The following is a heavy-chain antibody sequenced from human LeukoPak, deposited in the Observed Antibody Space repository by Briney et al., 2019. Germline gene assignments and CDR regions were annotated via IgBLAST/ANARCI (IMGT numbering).Heavy chain of an antibody. Sequence: SETLSLTCAVSGGSIISYYWSWIRQSPGKGLEWIGYIYYSGSSNYNPSLESRVTISVDTSKNQFSLRLTSVTAADTAVYYCARDPGYYNHDWYFDLWGRGTLVTVSS. D-gene: IGHD4-17*01. CDR1: GGSIISYY. CDR3: ARDPGYYNHDWYFDL. V-gene: IGHV4-59*12. J-gene: IGHJ2*01. CDR2: IYYSGSS.